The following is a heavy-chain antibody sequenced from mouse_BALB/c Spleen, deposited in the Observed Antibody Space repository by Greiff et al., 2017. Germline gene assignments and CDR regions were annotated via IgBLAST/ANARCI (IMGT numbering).Heavy chain of an antibody. J-gene: IGHJ4*01. CDR2: ISYSGST. CDR3: ARFNGYDGGTYYAMDY. D-gene: IGHD2-2*01. V-gene: IGHV3-2*02. Sequence: EVKLMESGPGLVKPSQSLSLTCTVTGYSITSDYAWNWIRQFPGNKLEWMGYISYSGSTSYNPSLKSRISITRDTSKNQFFLQLNSVTTEDTATYYCARFNGYDGGTYYAMDYWGQGTSVTVSS. CDR1: GYSITSDYA.